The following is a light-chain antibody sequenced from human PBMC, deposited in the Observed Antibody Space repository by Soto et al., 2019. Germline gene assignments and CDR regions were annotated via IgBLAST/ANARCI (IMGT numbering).Light chain of an antibody. V-gene: IGKV3-11*01. CDR1: QSIGLA. CDR3: QQRTDRPPWT. J-gene: IGKJ1*01. Sequence: TQSPSTLSLSPGERATLSCRASQSIGLAIAWYQHKPGQAPRLLIFDASQRATGIPARFRGSGSGTDFTLSISSLEPEDFAVYYCQQRTDRPPWTFGQGTKVESK. CDR2: DAS.